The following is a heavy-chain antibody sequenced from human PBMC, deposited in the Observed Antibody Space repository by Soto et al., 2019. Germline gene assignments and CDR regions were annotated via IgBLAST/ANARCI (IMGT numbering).Heavy chain of an antibody. CDR1: GFTFSSYG. V-gene: IGHV3-30*18. D-gene: IGHD2-8*01. Sequence: QVQLVESGGGVVQPGRSLRLSCAASGFTFSSYGMHWVRQAPGKGLEWVAVISYDGSNKYYADSMKGRFTISRDNSKNTLYLQMNSLRAEDTAVYYCAKDEGLTGMDVWGQGTTVTVSS. CDR3: AKDEGLTGMDV. CDR2: ISYDGSNK. J-gene: IGHJ6*02.